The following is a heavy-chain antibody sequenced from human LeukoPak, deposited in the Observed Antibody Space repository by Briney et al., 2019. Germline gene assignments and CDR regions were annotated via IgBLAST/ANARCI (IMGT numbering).Heavy chain of an antibody. Sequence: GESLKTSCKGSGYSFTSYWIGWVRPLPGKGLEWMGIIYPGDSDTRYSPSFQGQVTISADKSISTTYLQWSSLKASDSAMYYCARWDGYYGSGSPYYYMDVWGKGTTVTVSS. D-gene: IGHD3-10*01. CDR3: ARWDGYYGSGSPYYYMDV. V-gene: IGHV5-51*01. CDR2: IYPGDSDT. CDR1: GYSFTSYW. J-gene: IGHJ6*03.